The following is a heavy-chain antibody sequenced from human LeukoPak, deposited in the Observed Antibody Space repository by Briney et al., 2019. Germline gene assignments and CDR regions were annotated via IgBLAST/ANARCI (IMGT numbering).Heavy chain of an antibody. CDR3: ARVEPRYGDSYSPDAFDI. CDR1: GFTFSSYA. Sequence: GRSLRLSCAASGFTFSSYAMHWVRQAPGKGLEWVAVISYDGSNKYYADSVKGRFTISRDNSKNTLYLQMNSLRAEDTAVYYCARVEPRYGDSYSPDAFDIWGQGTMVTVSS. CDR2: ISYDGSNK. V-gene: IGHV3-30-3*01. D-gene: IGHD4-17*01. J-gene: IGHJ3*02.